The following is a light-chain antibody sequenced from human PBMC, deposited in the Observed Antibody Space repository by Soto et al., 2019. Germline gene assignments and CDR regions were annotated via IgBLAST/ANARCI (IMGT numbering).Light chain of an antibody. Sequence: QSVLTQSPSTSGTPGQRVTISCSGSNSNIGRNSVNWYQQLPGTAPKLLIYSSTQRPSGVPDRFSGSTSGTSASLAISGLQSEDEADYYCSVWDDSLNGPVFGGGTKLTVL. CDR3: SVWDDSLNGPV. CDR1: NSNIGRNS. V-gene: IGLV1-44*01. J-gene: IGLJ2*01. CDR2: SST.